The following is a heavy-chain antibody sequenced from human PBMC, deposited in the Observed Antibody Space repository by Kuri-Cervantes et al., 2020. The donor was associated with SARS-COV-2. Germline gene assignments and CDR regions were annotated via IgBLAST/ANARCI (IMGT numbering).Heavy chain of an antibody. CDR1: GYTLTELS. CDR2: IIPIFGTA. J-gene: IGHJ4*02. CDR3: ARGDDSSGEAYFDY. V-gene: IGHV1-69*13. Sequence: SVKVSCKVSGYTLTELSMHWVRQAPGQGLEWMGGIIPIFGTANYAQKFQGRVTITADESTSTAYMELSSLRSEDTAVYYCARGDDSSGEAYFDYWGQGTLVTVSS. D-gene: IGHD3-22*01.